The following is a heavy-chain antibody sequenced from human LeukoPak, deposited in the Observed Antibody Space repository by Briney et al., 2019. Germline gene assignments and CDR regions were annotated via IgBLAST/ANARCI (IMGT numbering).Heavy chain of an antibody. D-gene: IGHD4-17*01. CDR3: ARDGSDYVFSYFDY. CDR2: ISSSSSYI. J-gene: IGHJ4*02. V-gene: IGHV3-21*01. Sequence: GGSLRLSCAASGFTFSSYSMNWVRQAPGKGLEWVSSISSSSSYIYCADSVKGRFTISRDNAKNSLYLQMNSLRAEDTAVYYCARDGSDYVFSYFDYWGQGTLVTVSS. CDR1: GFTFSSYS.